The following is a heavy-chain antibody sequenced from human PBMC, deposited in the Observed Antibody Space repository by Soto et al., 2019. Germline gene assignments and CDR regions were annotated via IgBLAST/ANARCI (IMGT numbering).Heavy chain of an antibody. Sequence: QVQLVESGGGVVQPGRSLRLSCAASGFTFSSYAMHWVRQAPGKGLEWVAVISYDGSNKYYADSVKGRFTISRDNSKNTLYLQMNSLRAEDTAVYYCARDGGEDGYYPGAWGQGTLVTVSS. D-gene: IGHD4-17*01. CDR2: ISYDGSNK. V-gene: IGHV3-30-3*01. J-gene: IGHJ4*02. CDR3: ARDGGEDGYYPGA. CDR1: GFTFSSYA.